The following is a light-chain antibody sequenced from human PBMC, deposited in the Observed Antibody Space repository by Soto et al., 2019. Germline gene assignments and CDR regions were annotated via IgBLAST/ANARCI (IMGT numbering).Light chain of an antibody. J-gene: IGLJ2*01. Sequence: QSVLTQPPSASETPGQRVTISCSGSSSNLGTHTVNWYQQVPGTAPKLLIYNTNQRPSGVPDRISGSKSGTSASLAISGLQSDDEADYYCAAWDDSLNGPVFGGGTKLTVL. CDR2: NTN. CDR3: AAWDDSLNGPV. V-gene: IGLV1-44*01. CDR1: SSNLGTHT.